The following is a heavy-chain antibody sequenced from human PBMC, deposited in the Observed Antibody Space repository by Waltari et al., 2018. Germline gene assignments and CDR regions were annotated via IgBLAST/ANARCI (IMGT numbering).Heavy chain of an antibody. CDR1: GFTFSDFA. CDR2: IRAVAERP. D-gene: IGHD3-10*01. CDR3: ARERGSSGVYYIDY. Sequence: DVQLLESGGGLVQPGGSLRLSCEASGFTFSDFAMTWVRQAPGQGLAWVSTIRAVAERPYYAGSVKGRFSVSRDNSMNTHYLQLEFLRPEDTAIYFCARERGSSGVYYIDYWGQGTLVSVSS. J-gene: IGHJ4*02. V-gene: IGHV3-23*01.